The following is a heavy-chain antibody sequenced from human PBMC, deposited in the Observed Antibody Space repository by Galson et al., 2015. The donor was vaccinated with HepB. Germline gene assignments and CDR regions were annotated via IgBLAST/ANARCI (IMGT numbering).Heavy chain of an antibody. CDR1: GYSFTSYW. J-gene: IGHJ1*01. CDR2: IYPGDSDT. V-gene: IGHV5-51*01. D-gene: IGHD3-22*01. Sequence: QSGAEVKKPGESLKISCKGSGYSFTSYWIGWVRQMPGKGLEWMGIIYPGDSDTRYSPSFQGQVTISADKSISTAYLQWSSLKASDTAMYYCASLGGYYYDSSGYEYFQHWGQGTLVTVSS. CDR3: ASLGGYYYDSSGYEYFQH.